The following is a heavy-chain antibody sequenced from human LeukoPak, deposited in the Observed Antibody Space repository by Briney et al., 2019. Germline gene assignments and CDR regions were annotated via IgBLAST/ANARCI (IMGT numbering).Heavy chain of an antibody. V-gene: IGHV3-7*01. Sequence: PGGSLRLSCAASGFTFSNAWMSWVRQAPGQGLEWVANIKHDGSEEYYVDSVKGRFTVSRDDGRNSVSLQMNSVRAEDTAVYYCGYTNNFYHWGQGTLVVVSS. J-gene: IGHJ4*02. CDR1: GFTFSNAW. CDR3: GYTNNFYH. D-gene: IGHD3-16*02. CDR2: IKHDGSEE.